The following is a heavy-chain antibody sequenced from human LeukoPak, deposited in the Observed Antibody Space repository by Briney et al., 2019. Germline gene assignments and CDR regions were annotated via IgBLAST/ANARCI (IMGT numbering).Heavy chain of an antibody. CDR3: ARGGGGSYSAFDI. J-gene: IGHJ3*02. Sequence: SETLSLTCTVSGDSISSYYWTWIRQPAGKGLDWTGRISTSGSTNYNPSLKSRVTMSLDTSKNQFSLKLSSVTAADTAVYHCARGGGGSYSAFDIWGQGTMVTVSS. D-gene: IGHD1-26*01. V-gene: IGHV4-4*07. CDR2: ISTSGST. CDR1: GDSISSYY.